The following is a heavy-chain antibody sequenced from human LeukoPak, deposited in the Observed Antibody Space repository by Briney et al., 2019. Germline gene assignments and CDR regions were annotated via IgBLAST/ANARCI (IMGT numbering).Heavy chain of an antibody. CDR2: IKQDGSEK. Sequence: GGSLRLSCAASGFIFSTYWMSWVCQAPGKGLEWVANIKQDGSEKYYVDSVKGRFTISRDNAKNSLYLQMNTLRAEDTAVYYCARDPRGYSGYDKDYWGQGTLVTVSS. J-gene: IGHJ4*02. CDR3: ARDPRGYSGYDKDY. CDR1: GFIFSTYW. V-gene: IGHV3-7*04. D-gene: IGHD5-12*01.